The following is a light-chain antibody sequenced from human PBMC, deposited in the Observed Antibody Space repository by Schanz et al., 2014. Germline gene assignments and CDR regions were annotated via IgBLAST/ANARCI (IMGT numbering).Light chain of an antibody. CDR2: AVS. CDR1: QSINSC. Sequence: IQMTQSPSSLSASVGDRVTITCRASQSINSCLNWYQQKPGKAPKLLIYAVSNLQSGVPSRFSGSESGTDFTLTITSLQPEDFATYYCQQSHIKRTFGQGTKVEIK. J-gene: IGKJ1*01. V-gene: IGKV1-39*01. CDR3: QQSHIKRT.